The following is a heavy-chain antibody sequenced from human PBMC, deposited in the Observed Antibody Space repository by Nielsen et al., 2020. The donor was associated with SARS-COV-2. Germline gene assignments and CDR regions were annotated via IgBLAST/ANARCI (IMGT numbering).Heavy chain of an antibody. Sequence: VRQAPGKGLEWVAVISYDGSNKYYADSVKGRFTISRDNSKNTLYLQMNSLRAEDTAVYYCAKDRGYDILTGHYTHYGMDVWGQGTTVTVSS. V-gene: IGHV3-30*18. D-gene: IGHD3-9*01. J-gene: IGHJ6*02. CDR2: ISYDGSNK. CDR3: AKDRGYDILTGHYTHYGMDV.